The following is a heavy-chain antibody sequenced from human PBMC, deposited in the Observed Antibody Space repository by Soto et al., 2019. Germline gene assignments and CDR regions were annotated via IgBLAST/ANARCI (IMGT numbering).Heavy chain of an antibody. J-gene: IGHJ6*02. CDR2: INPNSGGT. CDR1: GYTFTGYY. V-gene: IGHV1-2*02. D-gene: IGHD3-10*01. CDR3: ARLYGSGTTVVYYYYYGMDV. Sequence: ASVKVSCKASGYTFTGYYMHWVRQAPGQGLEWMGWINPNSGGTNYAQKFQGRVTMTRDTSISTAYMELSRLRSDDTAVYYCARLYGSGTTVVYYYYYGMDVWGQGTTVTLSS.